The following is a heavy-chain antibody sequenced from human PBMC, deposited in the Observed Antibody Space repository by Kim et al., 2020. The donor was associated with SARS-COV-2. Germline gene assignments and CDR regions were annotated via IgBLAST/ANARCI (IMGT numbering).Heavy chain of an antibody. J-gene: IGHJ4*02. Sequence: SVKVSCKASGGTFSSYAISWVRQAPGQGLEWMGGIIPIFGTANYAQKFQGRVTITADESTSTAYMELSSLRSEDTAVYYCATHLHPFYSSSFNYFDYWGQGTLVTVSS. CDR1: GGTFSSYA. V-gene: IGHV1-69*13. CDR2: IIPIFGTA. D-gene: IGHD6-13*01. CDR3: ATHLHPFYSSSFNYFDY.